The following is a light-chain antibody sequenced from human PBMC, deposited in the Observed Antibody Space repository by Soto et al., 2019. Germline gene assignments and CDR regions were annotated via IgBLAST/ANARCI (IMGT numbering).Light chain of an antibody. CDR2: GAS. V-gene: IGKV3-20*01. CDR3: QQYGSSRGLT. Sequence: EIVLTQSPGTLSLSPGERATLSCRASQSVSNTYLAWYQQKPGQAPRLLIYGASNRATGIPDRFSGSSSGTDFTLTINRLEPEDFAVYYCQQYGSSRGLTFGGGTKVEIK. J-gene: IGKJ4*01. CDR1: QSVSNTY.